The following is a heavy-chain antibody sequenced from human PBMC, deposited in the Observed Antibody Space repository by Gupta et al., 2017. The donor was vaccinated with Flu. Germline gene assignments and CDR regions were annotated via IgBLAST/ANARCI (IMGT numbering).Heavy chain of an antibody. CDR2: ISHSGST. CDR3: AATLIRYCVGSRCYNNYVYYGMAV. V-gene: IGHV4-34*01. D-gene: IGHD2-2*02. J-gene: IGHJ6*02. Sequence: WSWVRQPPGKGLEWIGEISHSGSTNYSPSLNSRLNIAVDTSKKQSSLNLSSLTAADSGVYDCAATLIRYCVGSRCYNNYVYYGMAVGGQGTTVSVSS.